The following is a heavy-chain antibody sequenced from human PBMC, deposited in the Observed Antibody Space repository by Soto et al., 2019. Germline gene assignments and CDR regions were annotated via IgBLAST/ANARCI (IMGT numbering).Heavy chain of an antibody. Sequence: GESLKISCAASGFTFSSYAMSWVRQAPGKGLEWVSAISGSGGSTYYADSVKGRFTISRDNSKNTLYLQMNSLRAEDTAVYYCANGGAARHSRYYYYMDVWGKGTTVTVSS. D-gene: IGHD6-6*01. CDR1: GFTFSSYA. CDR3: ANGGAARHSRYYYYMDV. CDR2: ISGSGGST. V-gene: IGHV3-23*01. J-gene: IGHJ6*03.